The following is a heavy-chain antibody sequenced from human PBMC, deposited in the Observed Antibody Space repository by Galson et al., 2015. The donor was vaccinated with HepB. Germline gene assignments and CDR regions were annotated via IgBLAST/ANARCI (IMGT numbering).Heavy chain of an antibody. CDR2: IWYDGSNK. V-gene: IGHV3-33*01. D-gene: IGHD4-23*01. Sequence: SLRLSCAASGFTFSSYGMRWVRQAPGKGLEWVSVIWYDGSNKYSADSVQGRFTISRDNSKNTPYLQMNSLRAEDTAVYYCARDSDYGGNSGFDYWGQGTLVTVSS. CDR1: GFTFSSYG. CDR3: ARDSDYGGNSGFDY. J-gene: IGHJ4*02.